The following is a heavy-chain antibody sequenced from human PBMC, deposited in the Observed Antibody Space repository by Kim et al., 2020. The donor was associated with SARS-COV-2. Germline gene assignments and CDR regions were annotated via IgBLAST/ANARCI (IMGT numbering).Heavy chain of an antibody. J-gene: IGHJ3*02. Sequence: GGSLRLSCAASEFTFSSYGMHWVRQAPGKGLEWVAVISYDGSNKYYADSVKGRFTISRDNSKNTLYLQMNSLRAEDTAVYYCAKDFRGYYAFDIWGQGTMVTVSS. D-gene: IGHD5-12*01. V-gene: IGHV3-30*18. CDR1: EFTFSSYG. CDR2: ISYDGSNK. CDR3: AKDFRGYYAFDI.